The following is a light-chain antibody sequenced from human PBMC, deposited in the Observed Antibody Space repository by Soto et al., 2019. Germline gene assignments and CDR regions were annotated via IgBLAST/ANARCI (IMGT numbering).Light chain of an antibody. CDR3: QQYYSYPPYT. CDR1: QGISSY. Sequence: AIRMTQSTSSFSASTGDRVTITCRASQGISSYLAWYQQKPGKAPKLLIYAASTVQSGVPSRFSGSGSGTDFTLTISCLQSEDFATYYCQQYYSYPPYTFGQGTKLEI. CDR2: AAS. V-gene: IGKV1-8*01. J-gene: IGKJ2*01.